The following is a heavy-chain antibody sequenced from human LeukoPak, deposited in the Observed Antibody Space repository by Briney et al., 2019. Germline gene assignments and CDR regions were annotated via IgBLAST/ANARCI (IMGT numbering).Heavy chain of an antibody. D-gene: IGHD1-26*01. Sequence: SQTPSLTCAISGDSVSSNSVVWNWVRQSPSRGLEWLGRTYYRSKWYNDYAVSVKSRITINPDTSKNQFSLQLNSVTPEDTAVYYCASGSYFALRYWGQGALVTVSS. CDR2: TYYRSKWYN. CDR1: GDSVSSNSVV. V-gene: IGHV6-1*01. CDR3: ASGSYFALRY. J-gene: IGHJ4*02.